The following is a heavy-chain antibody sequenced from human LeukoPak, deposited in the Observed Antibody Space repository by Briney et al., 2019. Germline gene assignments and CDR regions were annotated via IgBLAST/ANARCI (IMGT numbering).Heavy chain of an antibody. V-gene: IGHV3-21*01. Sequence: GGSLRLSCAASGFTFSSYSMNWVRQAPGKGLEWVSSISSSSSYIYYADSVKDRFTISRDNAKNSLYLQMNSLRAEDTAVYYCARDRGGIAAASWSGAFDIWGQGTMVTVSS. CDR3: ARDRGGIAAASWSGAFDI. CDR1: GFTFSSYS. D-gene: IGHD6-13*01. J-gene: IGHJ3*02. CDR2: ISSSSSYI.